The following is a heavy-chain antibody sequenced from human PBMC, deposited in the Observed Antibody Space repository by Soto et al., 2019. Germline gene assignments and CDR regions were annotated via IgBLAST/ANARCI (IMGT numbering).Heavy chain of an antibody. J-gene: IGHJ5*02. CDR2: TYYRSQWYS. V-gene: IGHV6-1*01. CDR3: AREEILVAYNWFDP. CDR1: GDSVSSNSAA. Sequence: SQTLSLTCAISGDSVSSNSAAWNWIRQSRSRGLEWLGRTYYRSQWYSDYAVAVKGRITINPDTSKNQFSLQLNSVTPEDTALYYCAREEILVAYNWFDPWGQGTLVTVSS. D-gene: IGHD1-26*01.